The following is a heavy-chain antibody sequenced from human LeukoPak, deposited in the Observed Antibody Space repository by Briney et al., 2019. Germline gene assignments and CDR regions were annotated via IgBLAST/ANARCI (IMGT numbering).Heavy chain of an antibody. J-gene: IGHJ4*02. Sequence: PGGSLRLSCAASGFTFSSYAMSWVRQAPGKGLEWVSAISGSGGCTYYADSVKGRFTISRDNSKNTLYLQMNSLRAEDTAVYYCAKGYYYGSGSLDFDYWGQGTLVTVSS. CDR3: AKGYYYGSGSLDFDY. D-gene: IGHD3-10*01. CDR1: GFTFSSYA. CDR2: ISGSGGCT. V-gene: IGHV3-23*01.